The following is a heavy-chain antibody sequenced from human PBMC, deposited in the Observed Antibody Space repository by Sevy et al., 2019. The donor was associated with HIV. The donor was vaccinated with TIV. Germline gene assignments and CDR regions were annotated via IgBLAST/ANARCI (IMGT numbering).Heavy chain of an antibody. CDR3: ARTPVIMITSGGGIALRQFDF. D-gene: IGHD3-16*02. J-gene: IGHJ4*02. V-gene: IGHV4-59*01. CDR2: IYYSGST. CDR1: GGSISGYY. Sequence: SETLSLTCTVSGGSISGYYWSWIRQPPGKGLEWIGYIYYSGSTNYNPTLKNRVTMSVDTSKNQFSLKMSSVTAADTAVYYAARTPVIMITSGGGIALRQFDFWGQGTLVTVSS.